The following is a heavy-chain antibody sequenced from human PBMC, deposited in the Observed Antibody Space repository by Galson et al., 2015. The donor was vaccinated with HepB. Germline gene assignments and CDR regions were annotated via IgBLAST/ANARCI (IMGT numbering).Heavy chain of an antibody. CDR2: ISSSSSYI. Sequence: SLRLSCAASGFTFSSYSMNWVRQAPGKGLEWVSSISSSSSYIYYADSVKGRFTISRDNAKNSLYLQMNSLRAEDTAVYYCARDRYYDSSGSYYFDYWGQGTLVTVSS. CDR1: GFTFSSYS. CDR3: ARDRYYDSSGSYYFDY. V-gene: IGHV3-21*01. D-gene: IGHD3-22*01. J-gene: IGHJ4*02.